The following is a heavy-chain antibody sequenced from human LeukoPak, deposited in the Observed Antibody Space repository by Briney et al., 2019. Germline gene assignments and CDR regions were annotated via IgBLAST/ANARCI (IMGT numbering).Heavy chain of an antibody. D-gene: IGHD5-24*01. V-gene: IGHV3-21*01. CDR2: ISSSSSYI. CDR3: ARGMATIDGYYYYMDV. J-gene: IGHJ6*03. CDR1: GFTFSIYG. Sequence: GGSLRLSCAASGFTFSIYGMSWVRQAPGKGLEWVSSISSSSSYIYYADSVKGRFTISRDNAKNSLYLQMNSLRAEDTAVYYCARGMATIDGYYYYMDVWGKGTTVTTSS.